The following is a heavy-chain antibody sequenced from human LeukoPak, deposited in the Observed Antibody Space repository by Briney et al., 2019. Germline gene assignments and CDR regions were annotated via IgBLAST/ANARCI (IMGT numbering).Heavy chain of an antibody. Sequence: SETLSLTCTVSGGSISSSSYYWGWIRQPPGKGLEWIGSIYYGGSTYYNPSLKSRVTISVDTSKNQFSLKLSSVTAADTAVYYCASLYYYDSSGYLLGDAFDIWGQGTMVTVSS. J-gene: IGHJ3*02. CDR3: ASLYYYDSSGYLLGDAFDI. V-gene: IGHV4-39*07. CDR2: IYYGGST. D-gene: IGHD3-22*01. CDR1: GGSISSSSYY.